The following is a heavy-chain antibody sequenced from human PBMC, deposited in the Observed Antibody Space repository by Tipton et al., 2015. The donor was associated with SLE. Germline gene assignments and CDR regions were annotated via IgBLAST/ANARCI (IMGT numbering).Heavy chain of an antibody. J-gene: IGHJ4*02. Sequence: TLSLTCTVSGGSISSYYWSWIRQPPGKGLEWIGYIHYSGSTYDNPSFKSRVTISVDTSKNQFSLKLSSVTAADTAVYYCARTEQGTGSYYRLVFEIWGQGTLVTVSS. CDR3: ARTEQGTGSYYRLVFEI. D-gene: IGHD3-10*01. V-gene: IGHV4-59*12. CDR1: GGSISSYY. CDR2: IHYSGST.